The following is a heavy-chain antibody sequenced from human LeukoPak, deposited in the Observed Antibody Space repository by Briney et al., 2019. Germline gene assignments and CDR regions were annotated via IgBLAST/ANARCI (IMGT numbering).Heavy chain of an antibody. CDR1: GFTFTSYA. CDR2: IGGRGGTT. Sequence: PGGSLRLSCAASGFTFTSYAMSGVRQAPWKGLEGVSAIGGRGGTTFYEDSVKGRFTISRDNSKNTLYLQMNSLSAEDTAVYYCARPPPRYSSEEYWGQATLVTVSS. D-gene: IGHD6-19*01. J-gene: IGHJ4*02. CDR3: ARPPPRYSSEEY. V-gene: IGHV3-23*01.